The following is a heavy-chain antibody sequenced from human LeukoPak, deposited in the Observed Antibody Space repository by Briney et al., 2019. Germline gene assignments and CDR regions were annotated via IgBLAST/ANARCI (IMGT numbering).Heavy chain of an antibody. Sequence: GGSLRLSCGASGFTFNNYGMHWVRQAPGKGLEWVAFIRYDGTNKYYPDSVKGRFTISRDNSKNTLYLQMNSLRAEDTAVYYCAKDFGNMMDLVAGYFDYWGQGTLVTVSS. CDR2: IRYDGTNK. D-gene: IGHD2/OR15-2a*01. V-gene: IGHV3-30*02. J-gene: IGHJ4*02. CDR3: AKDFGNMMDLVAGYFDY. CDR1: GFTFNNYG.